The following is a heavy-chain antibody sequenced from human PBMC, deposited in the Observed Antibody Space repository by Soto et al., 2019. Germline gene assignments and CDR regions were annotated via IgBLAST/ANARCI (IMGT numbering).Heavy chain of an antibody. D-gene: IGHD1-26*01. CDR1: GFTFSSYA. J-gene: IGHJ4*02. CDR2: ISGSGGST. Sequence: PGGFLRLSCAASGFTFSSYAMRWVRQAPGKGLEWVSAISGSGGSTYYADSVKGRFTISRDNSKNTLYLQMNSLRAEDTAVYYCARRGSGSYYDYWGQGTLVTVS. CDR3: ARRGSGSYYDY. V-gene: IGHV3-23*01.